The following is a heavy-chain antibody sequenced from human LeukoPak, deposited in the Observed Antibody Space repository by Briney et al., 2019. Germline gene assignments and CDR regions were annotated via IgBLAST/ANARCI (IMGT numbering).Heavy chain of an antibody. CDR1: GFTFSSYA. CDR3: AKDPTMIVVVIPDY. J-gene: IGHJ4*02. CDR2: ISGSGGST. D-gene: IGHD3-22*01. Sequence: GGSLRLSCAASGFTFSSYAMSVVRQAPGKGLGWVSVISGSGGSTYYADSVKGRFNISRDNSKNTLYLQMNSLRAEDTAVYYCAKDPTMIVVVIPDYWGQGTLVTVSS. V-gene: IGHV3-23*01.